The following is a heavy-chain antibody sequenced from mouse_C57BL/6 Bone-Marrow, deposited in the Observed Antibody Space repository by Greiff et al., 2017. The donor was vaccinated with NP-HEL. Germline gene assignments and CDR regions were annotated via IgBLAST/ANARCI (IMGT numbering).Heavy chain of an antibody. J-gene: IGHJ4*01. CDR3: ARGDVYAMDY. Sequence: DVQLVESGPGLVKPSQSLSLTCSVTGYSITSGYYWNWIRQFPGNKLEWMGYISYDGSNNYNPSLKNRISITRDTSKNQFFLKLNSVTTEDTATYYCARGDVYAMDYWGQGTSVTVSS. CDR1: GYSITSGYY. CDR2: ISYDGSN. V-gene: IGHV3-6*01.